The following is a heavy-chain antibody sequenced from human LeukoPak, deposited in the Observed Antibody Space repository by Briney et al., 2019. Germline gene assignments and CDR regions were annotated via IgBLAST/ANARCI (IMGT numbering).Heavy chain of an antibody. Sequence: SETLSLTCAVSGDSINSYSCSWIRQPAGKGLEWIGRIHSSGSTNYNPSLKSQVTMSVDTSKNQFSLKLTSVTAADTAVYFCARGRRRGISCHGSSCYEGDWFDPCGQGILVTVSS. CDR1: GDSINSYS. V-gene: IGHV4-4*07. CDR3: ARGRRRGISCHGSSCYEGDWFDP. J-gene: IGHJ5*02. D-gene: IGHD2-15*01. CDR2: IHSSGST.